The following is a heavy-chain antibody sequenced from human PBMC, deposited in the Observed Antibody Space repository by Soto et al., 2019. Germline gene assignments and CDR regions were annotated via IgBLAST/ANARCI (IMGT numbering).Heavy chain of an antibody. Sequence: QVQLVQSGAEVKKPGSSVKVSCKASGGTFSSYAISWVRQAPGQGLEWMGGIIPIFGTANYAKKFQGRVTITADDSTSTAYMELSSLRSEDTAVDYCASTIGTTRDCISTSCFMKGWFDPWGQGTLVTVSS. CDR1: GGTFSSYA. D-gene: IGHD2-2*01. J-gene: IGHJ5*02. CDR2: IIPIFGTA. V-gene: IGHV1-69*12. CDR3: ASTIGTTRDCISTSCFMKGWFDP.